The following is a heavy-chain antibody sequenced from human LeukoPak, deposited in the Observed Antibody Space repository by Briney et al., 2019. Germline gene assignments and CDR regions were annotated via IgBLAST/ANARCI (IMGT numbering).Heavy chain of an antibody. CDR2: ISYDGSSK. Sequence: PGRSLRLSCAASGFSFSSHGMHWVRQAPGKGLDWVAVISYDGSSKYYADSVKGRFTISRDNSKNTLYLQMNSLRPEDTAVYYCARDIWALYHKMDVWGKGTTVTFSS. J-gene: IGHJ6*04. CDR3: ARDIWALYHKMDV. CDR1: GFSFSSHG. D-gene: IGHD2-8*01. V-gene: IGHV3-30*03.